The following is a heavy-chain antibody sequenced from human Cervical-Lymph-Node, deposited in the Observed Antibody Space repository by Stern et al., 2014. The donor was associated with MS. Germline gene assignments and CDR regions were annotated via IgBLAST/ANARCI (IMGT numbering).Heavy chain of an antibody. CDR2: ISTYNGNT. J-gene: IGHJ6*02. V-gene: IGHV1-18*01. Sequence: QLVQSGAEVKKPGASVKVSCKASGYTFTSYGITWVRQAPGQGLEWMGWISTYNGNTNYAQKLQGRVTLTTDTSTSTAYMELRSLRSDDTAVYYCASPYCSGGSCYPYYYYGMDVWGQGTTVTVSS. D-gene: IGHD2-15*01. CDR3: ASPYCSGGSCYPYYYYGMDV. CDR1: GYTFTSYG.